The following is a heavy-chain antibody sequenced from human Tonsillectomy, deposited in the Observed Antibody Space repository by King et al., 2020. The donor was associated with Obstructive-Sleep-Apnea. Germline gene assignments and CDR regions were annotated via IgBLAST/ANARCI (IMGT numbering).Heavy chain of an antibody. V-gene: IGHV3-30*18. D-gene: IGHD3-22*01. CDR1: GFTFRSYG. Sequence: VQLVESGGDVVQPGRSLRLSCAASGFTFRSYGMHWVRQAPGKGLEWVAVISYDGSYKYYADTVKGRFTISRDNSNNTLYLQMNSLRAEDTAVYYCAKALHNYYDSSVLLDWGQGTLVTVSS. CDR2: ISYDGSYK. CDR3: AKALHNYYDSSVLLD. J-gene: IGHJ4*02.